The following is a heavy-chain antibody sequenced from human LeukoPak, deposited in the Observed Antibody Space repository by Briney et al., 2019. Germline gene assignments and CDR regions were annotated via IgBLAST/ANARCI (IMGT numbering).Heavy chain of an antibody. D-gene: IGHD5-12*01. Sequence: PGFTXSSYSMNGGRQAPGKGLEWVSSISSSSRYIYYADSVKGRFTIYRESAKNSLYLQINSLTAEDTAVYYCARERGYGSSRYCGQGTLVTVSS. J-gene: IGHJ4*02. V-gene: IGHV3-21*01. CDR3: ARERGYGSSRY. CDR2: ISSSSRYI. CDR1: GFTXSSYS.